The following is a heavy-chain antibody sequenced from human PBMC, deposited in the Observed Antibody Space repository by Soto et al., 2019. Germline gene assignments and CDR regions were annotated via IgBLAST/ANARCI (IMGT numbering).Heavy chain of an antibody. CDR3: ARGLRGYSYGYLYFDY. CDR2: INHSGST. D-gene: IGHD5-18*01. V-gene: IGHV4-34*01. Sequence: PSETLSLTCAVYGGSFSGYYWSWIRQPPGKGLEWIGEINHSGSTNYNPSLKSRVTISVDTSKNQFSLKLSSVTAADTAVYYCARGLRGYSYGYLYFDYWGQGTLVTVSS. CDR1: GGSFSGYY. J-gene: IGHJ4*02.